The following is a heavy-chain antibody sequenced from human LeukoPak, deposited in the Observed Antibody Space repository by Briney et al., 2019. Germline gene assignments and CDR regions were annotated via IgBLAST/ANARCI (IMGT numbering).Heavy chain of an antibody. Sequence: PSQTLSLTCAVSGGSISSGGYSWSWIRQPPGKGLEWIGEINHSGSTNYNPSLKSRVTISVDTSKNQFSLKLSSVTAADTAVYYCARVRTYPDYWGQGTLVTVSS. J-gene: IGHJ4*02. V-gene: IGHV4-30-2*01. CDR3: ARVRTYPDY. CDR1: GGSISSGGYS. CDR2: INHSGST. D-gene: IGHD2-2*01.